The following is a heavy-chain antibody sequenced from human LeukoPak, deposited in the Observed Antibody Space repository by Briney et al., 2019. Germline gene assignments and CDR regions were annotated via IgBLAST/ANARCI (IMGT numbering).Heavy chain of an antibody. V-gene: IGHV3-30*02. CDR2: IRYDGSNK. J-gene: IGHJ4*02. CDR3: ANAQYSSGWFGY. Sequence: PGGSLRLSCAASGFTFSSYGMHWVRQAPGKGLEWVAFIRYDGSNKYYADSVEGRFTISRDNSKNTLYLQMNSLRAEDTAVYYCANAQYSSGWFGYWGQGTLVTVSS. CDR1: GFTFSSYG. D-gene: IGHD6-19*01.